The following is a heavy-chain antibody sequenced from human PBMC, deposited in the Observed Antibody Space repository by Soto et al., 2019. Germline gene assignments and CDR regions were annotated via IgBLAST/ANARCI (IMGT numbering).Heavy chain of an antibody. D-gene: IGHD5-12*01. Sequence: QVQLVQSGAEVKRPGASVKVSCKFSGYNFIDYGMTWVRQAPGQGLEWMGWISGSNGATNYAQKFQGRVTLTTDTSTNTADMELRSLRKDDTAVYYCARDSKWLIINGNWFDSWGQGTLVTVSS. CDR2: ISGSNGAT. J-gene: IGHJ5*01. V-gene: IGHV1-18*04. CDR3: ARDSKWLIINGNWFDS. CDR1: GYNFIDYG.